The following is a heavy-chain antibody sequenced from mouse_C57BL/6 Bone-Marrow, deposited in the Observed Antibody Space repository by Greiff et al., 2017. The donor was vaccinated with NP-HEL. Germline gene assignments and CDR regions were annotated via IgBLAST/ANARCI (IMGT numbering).Heavy chain of an antibody. J-gene: IGHJ1*03. V-gene: IGHV5-12*01. CDR1: GFTFSDYY. Sequence: EVMLVESGGGLVQPGGSLKLSCAASGFTFSDYYMYWVRQTPEKRLEWVAYISNGGGSTYYPDTVKGRFTISRYNAKNTLYLQMSRLKSEDTAMYYCARHGAYYGSSYWYFDVWGTGTTVTVSS. D-gene: IGHD1-1*01. CDR2: ISNGGGST. CDR3: ARHGAYYGSSYWYFDV.